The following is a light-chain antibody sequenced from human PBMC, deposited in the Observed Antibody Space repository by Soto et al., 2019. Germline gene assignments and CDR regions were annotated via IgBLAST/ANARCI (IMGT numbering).Light chain of an antibody. CDR1: SSDVGIYNL. CDR2: EGS. Sequence: QSALTQPASVSGSPGQSITISCTGTSSDVGIYNLVSWFQQHPGKAPKLMIYEGSKRPSGISDRFSGSKSDNTAFLTISGLQAEDESDYYCCSFAGPRGLIFGGGTKVTVL. J-gene: IGLJ2*01. V-gene: IGLV2-23*01. CDR3: CSFAGPRGLI.